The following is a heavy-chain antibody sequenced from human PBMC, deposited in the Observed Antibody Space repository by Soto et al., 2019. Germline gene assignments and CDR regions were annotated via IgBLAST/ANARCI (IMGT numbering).Heavy chain of an antibody. V-gene: IGHV1-8*01. CDR3: ARERSSGAFDI. Sequence: QVQLVQSGAEVKKPGASVKVSCKTSGYTFTSYDINWVRQATGQGLEWMGWMNPNSVNTAYAQKFQGRVTLTRNTAISTAYMELRSLRSEDTAVYYCARERSSGAFDIGGQGTMVTVSS. J-gene: IGHJ3*02. CDR2: MNPNSVNT. CDR1: GYTFTSYD. D-gene: IGHD1-26*01.